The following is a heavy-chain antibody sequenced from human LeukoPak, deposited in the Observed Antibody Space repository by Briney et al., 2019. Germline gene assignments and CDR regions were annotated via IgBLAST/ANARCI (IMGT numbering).Heavy chain of an antibody. CDR3: ARDPAVGYIYYYYYMDV. CDR2: ISSSSTYI. V-gene: IGHV3-21*01. D-gene: IGHD6-19*01. J-gene: IGHJ6*03. Sequence: GGSLRLSCAASGFTFDSFSINWVRQAPGKGLEWVASISSSSTYIYYGGSVKGRFTISRDNAKNSLYLQMNSLRAEDTAVYYCARDPAVGYIYYYYYMDVWGKGTTVTVSS. CDR1: GFTFDSFS.